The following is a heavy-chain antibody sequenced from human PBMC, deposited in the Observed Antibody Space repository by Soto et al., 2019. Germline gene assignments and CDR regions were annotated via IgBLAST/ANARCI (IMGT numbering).Heavy chain of an antibody. D-gene: IGHD3-22*01. Sequence: PGGSLRLSCAASGFTFSSYGMHWVRQAPGKGLEWVAVIWYDGSNKYYADSVKGRFTISRDNSKNTLYLQMNSLRAEDTAVYYCARPYYYDSSGYYEDAYYYGMDVWGQGTTVTVSS. CDR1: GFTFSSYG. CDR2: IWYDGSNK. V-gene: IGHV3-33*01. J-gene: IGHJ6*02. CDR3: ARPYYYDSSGYYEDAYYYGMDV.